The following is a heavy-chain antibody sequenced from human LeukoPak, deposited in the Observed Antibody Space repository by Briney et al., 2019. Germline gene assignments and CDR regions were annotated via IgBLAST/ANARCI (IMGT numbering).Heavy chain of an antibody. CDR2: ISSSGSTI. Sequence: GGSLRLSCAASGFTFSSYEMNWVRQAPEKGLEWVSYISSSGSTIYYADSVKGRFTISRDNAKNSLYLQMNSLRAEDTAVYYCARVEILTGYSSDYWGQGTLVTVSS. D-gene: IGHD3-9*01. CDR1: GFTFSSYE. J-gene: IGHJ4*02. CDR3: ARVEILTGYSSDY. V-gene: IGHV3-48*03.